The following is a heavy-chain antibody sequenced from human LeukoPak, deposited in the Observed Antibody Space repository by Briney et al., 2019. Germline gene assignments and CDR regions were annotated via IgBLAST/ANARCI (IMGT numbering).Heavy chain of an antibody. Sequence: GRSLRLSCAASGFTLDDYAMHWVRQAPGKGLEWVSGISWNSGSIGYADSVKGRFTISRDNAKNSLYLQMNSLRAEDMALYYCAKDIGYSSSWYYFDYWGQGTLVTVSS. CDR3: AKDIGYSSSWYYFDY. CDR1: GFTLDDYA. J-gene: IGHJ4*02. V-gene: IGHV3-9*03. D-gene: IGHD6-13*01. CDR2: ISWNSGSI.